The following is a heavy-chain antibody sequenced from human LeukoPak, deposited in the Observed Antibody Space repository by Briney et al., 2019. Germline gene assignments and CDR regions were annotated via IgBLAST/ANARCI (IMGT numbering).Heavy chain of an antibody. Sequence: GGSLRLSCAASGFTFSSYSMNWVRQAPGKGLEWVSSISGSSSYIYYADSVKGRFTISRDNAKNSLYLQMNSLRAEDTAVYYCARDFRAYSSSWNYWGQGTLVTVSS. J-gene: IGHJ4*02. D-gene: IGHD6-6*01. CDR2: ISGSSSYI. CDR1: GFTFSSYS. CDR3: ARDFRAYSSSWNY. V-gene: IGHV3-21*01.